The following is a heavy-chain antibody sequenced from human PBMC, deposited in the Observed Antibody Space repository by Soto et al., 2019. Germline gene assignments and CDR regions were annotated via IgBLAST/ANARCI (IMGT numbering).Heavy chain of an antibody. Sequence: QVQLVQSGAEVKKPGASVKVSCKAAGYSFTAYAMHWVRQAPGQRPEWMGWIMPGNGDKEYSQRLRGRVTITRDTSASTAYMELTSLTSEDTAVYYCARKRTAYGSGSYEAFDYWGQGALVTVSS. CDR3: ARKRTAYGSGSYEAFDY. V-gene: IGHV1-3*01. CDR2: IMPGNGDK. J-gene: IGHJ4*02. D-gene: IGHD3-10*01. CDR1: GYSFTAYA.